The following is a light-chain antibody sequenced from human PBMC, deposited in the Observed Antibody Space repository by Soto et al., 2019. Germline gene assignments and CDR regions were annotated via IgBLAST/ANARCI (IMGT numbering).Light chain of an antibody. CDR3: QSYDSSLGGSGV. V-gene: IGLV1-40*01. CDR2: GNT. J-gene: IGLJ1*01. CDR1: TSNIGAGYD. Sequence: QSVLTQPPSVSGAPGQSVTISCTGSTSNIGAGYDVHWYQQLPGTAPKLLIYGNTNRPSGVPDRFSGSKSGTSASLAITGLQAEDEADYYCQSYDSSLGGSGVFVTGTKLTVL.